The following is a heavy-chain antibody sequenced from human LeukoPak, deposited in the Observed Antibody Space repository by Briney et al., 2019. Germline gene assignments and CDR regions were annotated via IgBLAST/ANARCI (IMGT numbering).Heavy chain of an antibody. J-gene: IGHJ4*02. CDR3: ARDYYYRSSGHELDY. Sequence: GGSLRLSCAASGFTFSTYGMHWVRQAPGKGLEWVAVIWNDGSNNNYADSVKGRFTISRDNSKNTLYLQMNSLRAEDTAVYYCARDYYYRSSGHELDYWGQGTLVTVSS. V-gene: IGHV3-33*01. CDR2: IWNDGSNN. D-gene: IGHD3-22*01. CDR1: GFTFSTYG.